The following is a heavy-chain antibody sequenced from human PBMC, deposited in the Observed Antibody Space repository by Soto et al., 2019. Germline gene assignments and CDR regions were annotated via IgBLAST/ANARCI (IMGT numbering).Heavy chain of an antibody. D-gene: IGHD3-16*02. J-gene: IGHJ6*02. Sequence: QVQLVQSGAEVKEPGSSVKVSCKASGDTFSRSAITWVRQAPGQGLEWMGGIIPKFGTANYAQKLKGRVTISADEFTTTAYMELSSRRSEDTAVYYCAKSMIASGGVIGYYHNGMDVWGQGTTVTVAS. V-gene: IGHV1-69*01. CDR1: GDTFSRSA. CDR3: AKSMIASGGVIGYYHNGMDV. CDR2: IIPKFGTA.